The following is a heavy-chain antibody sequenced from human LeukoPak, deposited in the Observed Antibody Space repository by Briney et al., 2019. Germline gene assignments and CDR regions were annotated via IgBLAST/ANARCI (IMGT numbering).Heavy chain of an antibody. J-gene: IGHJ4*02. CDR3: AKSSGDSYFDY. Sequence: GGSLRLSCAASGFTFDDYAMHWVRQAPGKGLEWVSRISWNSGIIDYADSVKGRFTISRDNAKNSLYLQLKSLRAEDTALYYCAKSSGDSYFDYWGQGTLVTVSS. CDR2: ISWNSGII. V-gene: IGHV3-9*01. CDR1: GFTFDDYA. D-gene: IGHD3-10*01.